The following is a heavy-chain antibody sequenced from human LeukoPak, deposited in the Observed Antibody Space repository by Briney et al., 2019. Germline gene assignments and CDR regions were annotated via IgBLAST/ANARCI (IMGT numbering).Heavy chain of an antibody. J-gene: IGHJ4*02. CDR1: GFTFSSYG. D-gene: IGHD3-22*01. V-gene: IGHV3-30*02. CDR2: IRYDGSNK. CDR3: ARGVYDYDTSAYYGDH. Sequence: GGSLRLSCAASGFTFSSYGMHWVRQAPGKGLEWVAFIRYDGSNKYYADSVKGRFTISRDNSKNTLYLQMNSLRAEDTAVYHCARGVYDYDTSAYYGDHWGQGTLVTVSS.